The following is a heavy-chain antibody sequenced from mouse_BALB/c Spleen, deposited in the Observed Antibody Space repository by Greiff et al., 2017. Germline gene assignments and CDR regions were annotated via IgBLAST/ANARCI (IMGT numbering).Heavy chain of an antibody. CDR1: GFTFTDYY. Sequence: EVQRVESGGGLVQPGGSLRLSCATSGFTFTDYYMSWVRQPPGKALEWLGFIRNKANGYTTEYSASVKGRFTISRDNSQSILYLQMNTLRAEDSATYYCARHGDAFAYWGQGTLVTVSA. CDR2: IRNKANGYTT. J-gene: IGHJ3*01. CDR3: ARHGDAFAY. D-gene: IGHD2-13*01. V-gene: IGHV7-3*02.